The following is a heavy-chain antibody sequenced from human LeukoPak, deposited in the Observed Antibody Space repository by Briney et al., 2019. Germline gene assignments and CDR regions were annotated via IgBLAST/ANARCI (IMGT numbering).Heavy chain of an antibody. V-gene: IGHV1-24*01. J-gene: IGHJ4*02. CDR2: FNPNGGET. CDR3: ATMEGKRDCSGGSCYGFLDY. CDR1: GYTLTEFY. D-gene: IGHD2-15*01. Sequence: GASVKVSCKVSGYTLTEFYMHWVRQAPGQGLEWMGGFNPNGGETNYAQKFQGRVTMTEDTSTDTAYMELSRLRSDDTAVYYCATMEGKRDCSGGSCYGFLDYGGQGPLVT.